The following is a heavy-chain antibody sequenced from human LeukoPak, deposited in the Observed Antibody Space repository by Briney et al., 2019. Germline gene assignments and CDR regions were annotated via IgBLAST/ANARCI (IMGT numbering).Heavy chain of an antibody. J-gene: IGHJ4*02. V-gene: IGHV3-23*01. Sequence: PGRSLRLSCAASGFTFSSYAMSWVRQAPGKGLEWLSGISGSGVSTCYADSVEGRLTISRDNSKNTLYLQMNSLSVEDTAVYYCATHSGSFRYYFDYWGQGTLVTVSS. D-gene: IGHD1-26*01. CDR2: ISGSGVST. CDR3: ATHSGSFRYYFDY. CDR1: GFTFSSYA.